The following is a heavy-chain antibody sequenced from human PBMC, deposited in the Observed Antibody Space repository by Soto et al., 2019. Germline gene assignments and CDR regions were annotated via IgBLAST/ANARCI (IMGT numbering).Heavy chain of an antibody. Sequence: QVTLKESGPVLVKPTETLTLTCTASGFSLSNARMGVSWIRQPPGKALEWLAHIFSNDEKSYSTSLKSRLTISKDTSKSQVVLTMTNMDPVDTATYYCARFIGYCSGGSCAYYYYGMDVWGQGTTVTVSS. D-gene: IGHD2-15*01. J-gene: IGHJ6*02. CDR1: GFSLSNARMG. CDR3: ARFIGYCSGGSCAYYYYGMDV. CDR2: IFSNDEK. V-gene: IGHV2-26*01.